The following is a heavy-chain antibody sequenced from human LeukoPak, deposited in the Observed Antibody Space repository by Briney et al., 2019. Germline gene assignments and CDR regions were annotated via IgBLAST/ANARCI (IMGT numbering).Heavy chain of an antibody. CDR2: INHSGFT. J-gene: IGHJ6*02. Sequence: SETLSLTCGVYGGSSSGNSWSWIRKPPGKGLEWIGEINHSGFTNSNPSLKSRVTMSADTSKNQFSLKVSSVTAADTAVYFCARSLGDVWGQGTMVTVSS. CDR1: GGSSSGNS. CDR3: ARSLGDV. V-gene: IGHV4-34*01.